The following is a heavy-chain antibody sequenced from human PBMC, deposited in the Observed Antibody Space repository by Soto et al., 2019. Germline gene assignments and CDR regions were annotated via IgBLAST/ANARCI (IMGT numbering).Heavy chain of an antibody. V-gene: IGHV3-30-3*01. D-gene: IGHD3-9*01. CDR2: ISYDGSIE. J-gene: IGHJ4*02. CDR1: GFTFKNYA. Sequence: PGGSLRLSCAASGFTFKNYAMHWVRQAPGKGLEWVAVISYDGSIEFYADSVKGRFTISRDDFKNTMFLQMGSLRVEDTAVYYCARALRDFAWRLPFGYWGQGTLVTVSS. CDR3: ARALRDFAWRLPFGY.